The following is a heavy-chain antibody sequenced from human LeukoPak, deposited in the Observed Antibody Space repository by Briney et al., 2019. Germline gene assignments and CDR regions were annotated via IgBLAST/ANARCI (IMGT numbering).Heavy chain of an antibody. Sequence: GESVRIYCKGSGYSFTSYWISWVRQMPGKCLEWMGRIDPSDSYTTYSPSFQGHVTISADKSISTAYLQWSSLKASDTAMYYCAIAAGPYYYYGMDVWGQGTAVTVSS. CDR1: GYSFTSYW. V-gene: IGHV5-10-1*01. D-gene: IGHD6-13*01. CDR2: IDPSDSYT. CDR3: AIAAGPYYYYGMDV. J-gene: IGHJ6*02.